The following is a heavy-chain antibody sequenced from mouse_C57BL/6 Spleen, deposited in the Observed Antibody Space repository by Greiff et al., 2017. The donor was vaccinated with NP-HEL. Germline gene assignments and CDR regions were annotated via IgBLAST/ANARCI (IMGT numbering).Heavy chain of an antibody. CDR1: GFNIKDYY. Sequence: EVQLQQSGAELVRPGASVKLSCTASGFNIKDYYMHWVKQRPEQGLEWIGRIDPEDGDTEYAPQFQGKATLTADTSSNTAYLQLSSLTSEDTAVYYCTTGDYGYYAMDYWGQGTSVTVSS. J-gene: IGHJ4*01. CDR2: IDPEDGDT. D-gene: IGHD2-4*01. CDR3: TTGDYGYYAMDY. V-gene: IGHV14-1*01.